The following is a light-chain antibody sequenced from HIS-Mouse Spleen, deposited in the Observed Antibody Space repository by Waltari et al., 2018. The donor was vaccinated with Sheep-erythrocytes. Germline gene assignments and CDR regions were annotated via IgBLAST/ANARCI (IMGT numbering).Light chain of an antibody. J-gene: IGLJ1*01. Sequence: QSALTQPRSVSGSPGQSVTISCTGTSSDVGGYNYGSWYQQHPGQAPKLMIYDVSKRPSGVPDRFSGSKSGNTASLTISGLQAEDEADYYCCSYAGSYNHVFATGTKVTVL. CDR3: CSYAGSYNHV. CDR1: SSDVGGYNY. CDR2: DVS. V-gene: IGLV2-11*01.